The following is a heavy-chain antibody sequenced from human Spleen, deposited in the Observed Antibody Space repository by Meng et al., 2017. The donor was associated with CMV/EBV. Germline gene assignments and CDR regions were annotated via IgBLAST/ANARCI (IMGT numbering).Heavy chain of an antibody. D-gene: IGHD4-11*01. Sequence: GGSLRLSCAASGFIFSDYTMNWIRQAPGKGLEWVSAITGRSSYIYYSDSLKGRFTISRDNAKNSLYLQINSLRAEDTAVYYCARELYSSFNSWGQGTLVTVSS. CDR1: GFIFSDYT. CDR2: ITGRSSYI. J-gene: IGHJ4*02. CDR3: ARELYSSFNS. V-gene: IGHV3-21*01.